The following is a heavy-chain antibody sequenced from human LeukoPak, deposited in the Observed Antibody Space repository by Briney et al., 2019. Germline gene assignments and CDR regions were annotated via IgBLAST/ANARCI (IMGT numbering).Heavy chain of an antibody. D-gene: IGHD1-26*01. CDR3: VRDRGSYRPIDY. CDR2: ISSSSGTI. J-gene: IGHJ4*02. Sequence: GGSLRLSCEASTFTFSRYSMNWVRQAPGKGLEWLAYISSSSGTIWYADTMQGRFNISRDNAENSLYLEMNSLRVEDTAIYYCVRDRGSYRPIDYWGQGTLVTVSS. CDR1: TFTFSRYS. V-gene: IGHV3-48*04.